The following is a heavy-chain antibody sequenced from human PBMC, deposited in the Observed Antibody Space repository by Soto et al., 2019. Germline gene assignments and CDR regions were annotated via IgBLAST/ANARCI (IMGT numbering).Heavy chain of an antibody. Sequence: QVQLQESGPGLVKPSQTLSLTCTVSGGSISSGGYYWSWIRQHPGKGLEWIGYIYYSGSTFYNPSLKSRLTLSVDTSENQFSLKLSSVTAADTAVYYCASGSYFTGWYFDLWGRGTLVTVSS. CDR3: ASGSYFTGWYFDL. D-gene: IGHD3-9*01. V-gene: IGHV4-31*03. J-gene: IGHJ2*01. CDR1: GGSISSGGYY. CDR2: IYYSGST.